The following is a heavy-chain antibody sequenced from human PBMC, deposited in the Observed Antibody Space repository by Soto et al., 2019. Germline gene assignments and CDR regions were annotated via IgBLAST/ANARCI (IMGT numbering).Heavy chain of an antibody. CDR2: ISYDGSNK. V-gene: IGHV3-30*18. Sequence: QVQLVESGGGVVQPGRSLRLSCAASGFTFSSYGMHWVRQAPGKGLEWVAVISYDGSNKYYADSVQGRFTISRDNSKNSLYLHINSLGAEDTAVYYCANDFTRGVIILCLGYWGQGTLVTVSS. CDR1: GFTFSSYG. D-gene: IGHD3-10*01. J-gene: IGHJ4*02. CDR3: ANDFTRGVIILCLGY.